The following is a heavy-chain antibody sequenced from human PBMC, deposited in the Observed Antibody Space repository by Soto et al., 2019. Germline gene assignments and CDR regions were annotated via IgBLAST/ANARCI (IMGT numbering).Heavy chain of an antibody. CDR2: INPSGGST. D-gene: IGHD4-4*01. J-gene: IGHJ4*02. V-gene: IGHV1-46*01. CDR1: GCTFTSYY. Sequence: ASVKVSCKASGCTFTSYYMHWVRQAPGQGLEWMGIINPSGGSTSYAQKFQGRVTMTRDTSTSTVYMELSSLRSEDTAVYYCARELQGLYFFDYWGQGTLVTVSS. CDR3: ARELQGLYFFDY.